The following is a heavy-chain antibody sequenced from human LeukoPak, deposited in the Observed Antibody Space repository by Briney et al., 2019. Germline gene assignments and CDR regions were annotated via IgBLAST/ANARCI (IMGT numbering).Heavy chain of an antibody. D-gene: IGHD6-13*01. CDR3: ARSWALDY. CDR2: IKKDGSEK. V-gene: IGHV3-7*01. Sequence: GGSLRLSCVASGFSFSDYWMSWVRQAPGKGLEWVVNIKKDGSEKYNVDSVKGRFTISRDNAKNTLYLQMNSLRAEDTAVYYCARSWALDYWGQGTLVTVSS. J-gene: IGHJ4*02. CDR1: GFSFSDYW.